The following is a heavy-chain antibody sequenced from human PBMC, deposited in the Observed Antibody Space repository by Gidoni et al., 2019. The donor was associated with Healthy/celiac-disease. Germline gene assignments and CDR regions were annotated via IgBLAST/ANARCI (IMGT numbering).Heavy chain of an antibody. CDR2: ISSSSSTI. V-gene: IGHV3-48*01. Sequence: EVQLVESGGGLVQPGGSLRLSCAASGFTFSSYSITWVRQAPGKGLEWVSYISSSSSTIYYADSVKGRFTISRDNAKNSLYLQMNSLRAEDTAVYYCARDTYRLLDCSGGSCYGYWGQGTLVTVSS. CDR3: ARDTYRLLDCSGGSCYGY. CDR1: GFTFSSYS. D-gene: IGHD2-15*01. J-gene: IGHJ4*02.